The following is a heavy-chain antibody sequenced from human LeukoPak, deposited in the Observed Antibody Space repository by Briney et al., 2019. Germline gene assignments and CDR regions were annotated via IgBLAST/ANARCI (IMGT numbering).Heavy chain of an antibody. J-gene: IGHJ4*02. CDR2: INTANGIT. CDR1: GYTFSNYA. V-gene: IGHV1-3*04. CDR3: ARGGFSGNSFYHYDY. D-gene: IGHD4-23*01. Sequence: PGASVKVSCKASGYTFSNYAIHWVRQAPGQSLEWMGWINTANGITKSSRNFQVRVTITRDTSATTAYMELSSLTSEDTAVYYCARGGFSGNSFYHYDYWGQGTLVTVSS.